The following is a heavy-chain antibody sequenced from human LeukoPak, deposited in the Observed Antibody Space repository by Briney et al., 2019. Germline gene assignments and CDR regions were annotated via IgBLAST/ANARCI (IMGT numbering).Heavy chain of an antibody. CDR3: AKSHIPRYPLQSYFDL. CDR1: GFTFSSYA. J-gene: IGHJ4*02. CDR2: IGGTGDMT. Sequence: GGSLRLSCAAAGFTFSSYAMSWRRQTPQRGLGWVSVIGGTGDMTYSTDSVKGRLTSAGAISSTPLQLQLSSLRADDTAVYFCAKSHIPRYPLQSYFDLWGQGAQVIVSS. V-gene: IGHV3-23*01. D-gene: IGHD2-21*01.